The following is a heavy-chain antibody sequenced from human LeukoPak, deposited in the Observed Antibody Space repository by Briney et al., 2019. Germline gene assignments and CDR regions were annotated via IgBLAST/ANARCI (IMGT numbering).Heavy chain of an antibody. Sequence: PSETLSLTCTVSGGSISSTTYYWGWIRQPPGKGLEWIGSVYYRGNTYYNPSLKSRVTISVDTSKNQFSLKLSSVTAADTAVYYCARAEGATVDYWGQGTLVTVSS. D-gene: IGHD1-26*01. CDR1: GGSISSTTYY. CDR2: VYYRGNT. J-gene: IGHJ4*02. CDR3: ARAEGATVDY. V-gene: IGHV4-39*07.